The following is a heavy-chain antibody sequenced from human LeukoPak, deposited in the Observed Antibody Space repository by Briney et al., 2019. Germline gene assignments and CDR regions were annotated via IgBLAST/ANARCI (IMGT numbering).Heavy chain of an antibody. CDR2: IIPIFGTT. J-gene: IGHJ4*02. CDR3: ARDLAYCGGDCYPGGDY. Sequence: SVKVSCKASGGTFSSYGISWVRQAPGQGLEWMARIIPIFGTTNYAQKFQGRVTITADKSTSTAYMELSSLRSEDTAVYYCARDLAYCGGDCYPGGDYWGQGTLVTVSS. D-gene: IGHD2-21*02. V-gene: IGHV1-69*06. CDR1: GGTFSSYG.